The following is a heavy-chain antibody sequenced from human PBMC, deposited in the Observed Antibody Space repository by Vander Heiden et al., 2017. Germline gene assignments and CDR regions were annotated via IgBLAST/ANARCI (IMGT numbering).Heavy chain of an antibody. CDR1: GFTFSDYW. CDR2: INQDGSEK. D-gene: IGHD6-13*01. CDR3: AREGKSSWYYNWFDP. J-gene: IGHJ5*02. Sequence: EVQLVESGGGLVQPGGSLRLSCGASGFTFSDYWMSWVRQAPGKGLEWVANINQDGSEKYYVDSVKGRFTISRDNAKNSLYLQMNSLRAEDTAVYYCAREGKSSWYYNWFDPWSQGSLVTVSS. V-gene: IGHV3-7*01.